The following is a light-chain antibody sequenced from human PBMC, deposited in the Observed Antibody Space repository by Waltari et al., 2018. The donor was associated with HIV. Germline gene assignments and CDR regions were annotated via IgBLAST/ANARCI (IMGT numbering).Light chain of an antibody. CDR1: SSNVGNNY. CDR3: AALDDSLIDQVV. Sequence: QSVLTQPPSASGTPGQRVTISCSGSSSNVGNNYVYWYQQLPGTAPKLLIAINNQRPSGLLDRFSASNSGTSASLAISGLRSEDEADYYCAALDDSLIDQVVFGGGTKLTVL. V-gene: IGLV1-47*01. J-gene: IGLJ2*01. CDR2: INN.